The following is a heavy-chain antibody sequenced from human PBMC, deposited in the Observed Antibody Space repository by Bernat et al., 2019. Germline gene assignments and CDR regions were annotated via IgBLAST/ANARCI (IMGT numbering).Heavy chain of an antibody. D-gene: IGHD2-15*01. J-gene: IGHJ6*02. Sequence: EVQLVESGGGLVKPGGSLRLSCAASGFTFSSYSMNWVRQAPGKGLEWVSSISSSSSYIYYADSVKGRFTISRDNAKNSLYLQMTSLGAEDTSVYYCARGSGRGYYDYGMDVWGQGTTVTVSS. CDR1: GFTFSSYS. CDR2: ISSSSSYI. CDR3: ARGSGRGYYDYGMDV. V-gene: IGHV3-21*01.